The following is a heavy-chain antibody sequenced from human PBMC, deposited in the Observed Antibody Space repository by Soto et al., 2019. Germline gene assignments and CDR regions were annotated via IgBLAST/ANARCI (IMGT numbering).Heavy chain of an antibody. CDR2: INAGNGNT. V-gene: IGHV1-3*01. J-gene: IGHJ4*02. CDR3: ASDYGSNWRL. Sequence: QAHLVQSGTEVKMPGDSVQVSCKASGFVSTNHNFHWVRQAPGQSLEWMGRINAGNGNTQYSQNFQGRVTFTSDPSASTAFMELTNLRFEDRVMYYCASDYGSNWRLWGQGTLVSVSS. D-gene: IGHD6-19*01. CDR1: GFVSTNHN.